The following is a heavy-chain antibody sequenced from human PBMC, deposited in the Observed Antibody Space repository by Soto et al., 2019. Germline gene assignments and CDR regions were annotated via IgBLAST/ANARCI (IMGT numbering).Heavy chain of an antibody. D-gene: IGHD2-2*01. CDR2: IIPIFGTA. CDR1: GGTFSSYA. J-gene: IGHJ6*02. V-gene: IGHV1-69*01. CDR3: ARGGLVPAAIGDHYYYYYGMDV. Sequence: QVQLVQSGAEVKKPGSSVKVSCKASGGTFSSYAISWVRQAPGQGLEWMGGIIPIFGTANYAQKFQGRVTIAEDDPTSTAYMELGSLRSEDTAVYYCARGGLVPAAIGDHYYYYYGMDVWGQGTTVTVSS.